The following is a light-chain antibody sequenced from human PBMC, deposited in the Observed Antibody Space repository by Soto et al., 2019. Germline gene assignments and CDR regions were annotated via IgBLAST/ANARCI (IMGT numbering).Light chain of an antibody. CDR2: DVT. V-gene: IGLV2-11*01. CDR3: CSYAGTYTLWV. J-gene: IGLJ3*02. Sequence: QSVLTQPRSVSGSPGQSVTISCTGTSSDVGGYNYVSWYQQYPGKAPKLIIYDVTKRPSGVPDRFSGSKSGNTASLTISGLQAEDEADYYCCSYAGTYTLWVFGGGTKLPS. CDR1: SSDVGGYNY.